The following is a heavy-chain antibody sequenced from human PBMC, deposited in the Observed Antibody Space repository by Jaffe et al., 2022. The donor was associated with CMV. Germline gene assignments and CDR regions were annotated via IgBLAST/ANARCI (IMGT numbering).Heavy chain of an antibody. Sequence: QVQLQQWGAGLLKPSETLSLTCAVYGGSFSGYYWSWIRQPPGKGLEWIGEINHSGSTNYNPSLKSRVTISVDTSKNQFSLKLSSVTAADTAVYYCARREGVRSGYPYYYYYGMDVWGQGTTVTVSS. J-gene: IGHJ6*02. CDR1: GGSFSGYY. CDR3: ARREGVRSGYPYYYYYGMDV. D-gene: IGHD3-3*01. CDR2: INHSGST. V-gene: IGHV4-34*01.